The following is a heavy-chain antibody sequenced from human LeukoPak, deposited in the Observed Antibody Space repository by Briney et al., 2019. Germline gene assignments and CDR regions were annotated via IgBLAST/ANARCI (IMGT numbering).Heavy chain of an antibody. J-gene: IGHJ4*02. CDR1: GGSFGAYY. CDR2: INHSGSS. D-gene: IGHD6-13*01. Sequence: SETLSPTCTVYGGSFGAYYWSWLHQPPGKGLEWIGEINHSGSSDYNPSLKSRVTISVDKSKNQFSLKLSSVTAADTAVYYCARGYSSSWYAYWGQGTLVTVSS. CDR3: ARGYSSSWYAY. V-gene: IGHV4-34*01.